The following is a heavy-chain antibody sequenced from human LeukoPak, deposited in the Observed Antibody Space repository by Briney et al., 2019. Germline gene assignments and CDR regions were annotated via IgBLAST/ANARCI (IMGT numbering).Heavy chain of an antibody. CDR1: GYTFSSYA. CDR2: INTNTGNP. Sequence: ASVKVSCKASGYTFSSYALNWVRQAPGQGLEWMGWINTNTGNPTYAQGFAGRFVFSLDTSVSTAYLQIISLKAEDTAVYYCASTQAFDIWGQGTMVTVSS. V-gene: IGHV7-4-1*02. CDR3: ASTQAFDI. J-gene: IGHJ3*02.